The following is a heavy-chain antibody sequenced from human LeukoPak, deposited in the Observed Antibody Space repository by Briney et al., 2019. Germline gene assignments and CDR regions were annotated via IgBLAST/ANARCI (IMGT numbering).Heavy chain of an antibody. D-gene: IGHD6-19*01. Sequence: SGGSLRLSCAASGFTFSSYSMNWVRQAPGKGLEWVSYISSSSTIYYADSVKGRFTISRDNAKNSLYLQMNSLRAEDTAVYYCARDGLLARIAVAGNPSCDYWGQGTLVTVSS. V-gene: IGHV3-48*04. J-gene: IGHJ4*02. CDR2: ISSSSTI. CDR1: GFTFSSYS. CDR3: ARDGLLARIAVAGNPSCDY.